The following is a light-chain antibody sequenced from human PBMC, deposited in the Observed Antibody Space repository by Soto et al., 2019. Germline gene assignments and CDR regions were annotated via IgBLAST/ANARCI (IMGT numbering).Light chain of an antibody. CDR2: RNN. CDR3: AAWDDSLSGDV. V-gene: IGLV1-47*01. J-gene: IGLJ1*01. CDR1: SSNIGNHY. Sequence: QSVLTQPPSASGTPGQRVTISCSGSSSNIGNHYVYWYQHLPGTAPKLLIYRNNQRPSGVPDRFSGSHSGTSGSPAISGLRSEDEADYYCAAWDDSLSGDVFGTGTKLTVL.